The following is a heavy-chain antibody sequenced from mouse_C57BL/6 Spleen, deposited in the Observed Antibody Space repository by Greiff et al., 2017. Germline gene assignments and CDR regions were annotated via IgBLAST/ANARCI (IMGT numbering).Heavy chain of an antibody. Sequence: VQLQQSGAELVRPGTSVKVSCKASGYAFTNYLIEWVKQRPGQGLEWIGVINPGSGGTNYKEKFKGKATLTADKSSSTAYMQLSSLTSEDSAVYFCARRGYDLYYAMDYWGQGTSVTVSS. V-gene: IGHV1-54*01. CDR1: GYAFTNYL. CDR2: INPGSGGT. J-gene: IGHJ4*01. CDR3: ARRGYDLYYAMDY. D-gene: IGHD2-2*01.